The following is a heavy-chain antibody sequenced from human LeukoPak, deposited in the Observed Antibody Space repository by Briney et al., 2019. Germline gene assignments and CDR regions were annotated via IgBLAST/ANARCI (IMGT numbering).Heavy chain of an antibody. CDR1: GFILSNYG. V-gene: IGHV3-33*01. CDR3: VRGRGHSYAEADS. Sequence: PGGSLRLSCAASGFILSNYGMHWVRQAPGKGLEWVSLIWFDGSNKYYADSVKGRFTISRDNSKNTLYLQMSGLAAEDTAVYHCVRGRGHSYAEADSWGQGTPVTVSS. J-gene: IGHJ4*02. D-gene: IGHD5-18*01. CDR2: IWFDGSNK.